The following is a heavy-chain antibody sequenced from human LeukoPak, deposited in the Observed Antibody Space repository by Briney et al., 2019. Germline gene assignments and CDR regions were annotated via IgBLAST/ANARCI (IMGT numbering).Heavy chain of an antibody. CDR1: GFTFSMYS. J-gene: IGHJ4*02. D-gene: IGHD5-18*01. Sequence: GSLRLSCAASGFTFSMYSMSWVRQAPGKGLEWVAFIKKDASEIDYVDSLKGRVTISRDDAKNSLDLQMNSLRAEDTAVYYCARDFGSYGYLDFFDYWGQGTLVTVSS. CDR2: IKKDASEI. CDR3: ARDFGSYGYLDFFDY. V-gene: IGHV3-7*03.